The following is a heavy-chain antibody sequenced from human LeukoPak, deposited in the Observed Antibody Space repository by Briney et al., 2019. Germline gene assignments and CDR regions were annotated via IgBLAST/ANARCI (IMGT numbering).Heavy chain of an antibody. V-gene: IGHV3-30*03. D-gene: IGHD1-26*01. CDR3: ARGEEWELVDDTFDS. Sequence: GGSLRLSWAASGFTFSNFAMHWVRQAPGKGLEWLAVILYDGTMKYYADSVNGRFTISRDNSENMVFLQRNRLTVDDTAVYYCARGEEWELVDDTFDSWGQGTMVTVSS. CDR2: ILYDGTMK. J-gene: IGHJ3*02. CDR1: GFTFSNFA.